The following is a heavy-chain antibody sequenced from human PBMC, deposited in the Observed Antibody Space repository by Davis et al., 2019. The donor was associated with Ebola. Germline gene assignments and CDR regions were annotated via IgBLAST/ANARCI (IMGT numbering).Heavy chain of an antibody. J-gene: IGHJ4*02. CDR3: AKEGLTQYYFDY. CDR2: ISYDGSNK. Sequence: PGGSLRLSCAASGFTFSSYGMHWVRQAPGKGLEWVAVISYDGSNKYYADSVKGRFTISRDNSKNTLYLQMNSLRAEDTAVYYCAKEGLTQYYFDYWGQGTLVTVSS. V-gene: IGHV3-30*18. CDR1: GFTFSSYG. D-gene: IGHD3-16*01.